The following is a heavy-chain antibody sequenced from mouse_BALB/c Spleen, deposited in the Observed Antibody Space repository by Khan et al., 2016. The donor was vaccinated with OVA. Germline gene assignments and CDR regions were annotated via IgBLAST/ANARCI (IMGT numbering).Heavy chain of an antibody. CDR3: ATRYGNPFAF. Sequence: VRLQQSGAELVKPGASVKLSCSASGFNIKDTYIHWMKQRPEQGLEWIGRIDPPNDDSKYGPKFQAKVTLTADTSSNTAYLQLSSLTSEDTAVYYCATRYGNPFAFWGQGTLVSVSA. J-gene: IGHJ3*01. V-gene: IGHV14-3*02. CDR2: IDPPNDDS. CDR1: GFNIKDTY. D-gene: IGHD2-1*01.